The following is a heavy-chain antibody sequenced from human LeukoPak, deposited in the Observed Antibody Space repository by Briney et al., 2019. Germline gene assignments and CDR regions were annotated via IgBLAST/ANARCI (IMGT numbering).Heavy chain of an antibody. V-gene: IGHV4-30-2*01. J-gene: IGHJ4*02. CDR2: IYHSGST. CDR3: ATTSKYYDKNYFDY. D-gene: IGHD3-22*01. CDR1: GGSISSGGYY. Sequence: SQTLSLTCTVSGGSISSGGYYWSWIRQPPGKGLEWIGYIYHSGSTYYNPSLESRVTISVDRSKNQFSLKLSSVTAADTAVYYCATTSKYYDKNYFDYWGQGTLVTVSS.